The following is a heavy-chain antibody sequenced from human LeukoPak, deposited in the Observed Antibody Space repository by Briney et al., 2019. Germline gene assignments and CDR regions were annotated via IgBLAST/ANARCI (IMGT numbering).Heavy chain of an antibody. CDR3: AREDNYYDSSGYPD. D-gene: IGHD3-22*01. J-gene: IGHJ4*02. Sequence: GASVKVSCKASGYTFTSYGISWVRQAPGQGLEWMGWISAYNGNTNYAQKLQGRVTMTTDTSTSTAYMELRSLRSDDTAVYYCAREDNYYDSSGYPDWGQGTLVTVSS. V-gene: IGHV1-18*01. CDR1: GYTFTSYG. CDR2: ISAYNGNT.